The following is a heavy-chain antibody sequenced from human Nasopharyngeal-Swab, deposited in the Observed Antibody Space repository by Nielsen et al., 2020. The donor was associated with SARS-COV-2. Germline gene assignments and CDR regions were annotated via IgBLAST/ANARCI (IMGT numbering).Heavy chain of an antibody. V-gene: IGHV3-48*01. J-gene: IGHJ3*02. D-gene: IGHD1-26*01. CDR3: VRMGDYTWNGFDI. Sequence: VRQAPGKGLEWVSYISSSRSTIYYADSVKGRFTISRDNAKNSLYLQMNSLRAEDTAVYYCVRMGDYTWNGFDIWGQGTMVTVSS. CDR2: ISSSRSTI.